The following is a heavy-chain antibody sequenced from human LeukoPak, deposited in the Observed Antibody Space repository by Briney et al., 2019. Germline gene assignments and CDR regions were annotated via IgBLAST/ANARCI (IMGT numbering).Heavy chain of an antibody. CDR1: GGSSNNYY. J-gene: IGHJ4*02. CDR3: ARGPTRYYFDY. CDR2: IYYSGST. D-gene: IGHD3-9*01. V-gene: IGHV4-59*01. Sequence: SETLSLTCTVSGGSSNNYYWSWIRQPPGKGLQWIAYIYYSGSTNCNPSLKSRVTISIDPSKNQFSLKLSSVTAADTAVYYCARGPTRYYFDYWGQGTPVTVSS.